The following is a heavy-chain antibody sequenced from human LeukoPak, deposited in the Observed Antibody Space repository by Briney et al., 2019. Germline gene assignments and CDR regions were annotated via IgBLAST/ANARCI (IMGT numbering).Heavy chain of an antibody. CDR1: GDSVSSNSAA. CDR2: TYYRFKWYH. J-gene: IGHJ5*02. V-gene: IGHV6-1*01. CDR3: ARDVDWFDL. Sequence: SQTLSLTCAISGDSVSSNSAAWNWIRQSPSRGLEWLVRTYYRFKWYHTYAVSVQSRITIDADTSKNQYSLLLNCVTPEGTAVYSCARDVDWFDLWGRGTVVSVSS.